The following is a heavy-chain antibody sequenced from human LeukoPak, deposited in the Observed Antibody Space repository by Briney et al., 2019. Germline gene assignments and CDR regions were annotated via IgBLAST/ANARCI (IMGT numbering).Heavy chain of an antibody. J-gene: IGHJ4*02. V-gene: IGHV3-74*01. CDR1: GFIFSSHC. D-gene: IGHD1-26*01. CDR2: INTDGSST. CDR3: ARSGGSNQPYDY. Sequence: PGGSLRLSCAASGFIFSSHCMHWVRQAPGKGLIWISRINTDGSSTTYADFVKGRFTVSRDNAKNTLYLQMNSLRAEDTAVYFCARSGGSNQPYDYWGQGILVTVSS.